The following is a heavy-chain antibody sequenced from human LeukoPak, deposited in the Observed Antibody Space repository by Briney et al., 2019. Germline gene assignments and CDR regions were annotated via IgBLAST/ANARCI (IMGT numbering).Heavy chain of an antibody. CDR3: AKDHYGDYGYYYYGMDV. D-gene: IGHD4-17*01. V-gene: IGHV3-30*18. CDR2: ISYDGSNK. Sequence: GGSLRLSCAASGFTFSSYGMHWVRQAPGKGLERVAVISYDGSNKYYADSVKGRFTISRDNSKNTLYLQMNSLRAEDTAVYYCAKDHYGDYGYYYYGMDVWGQGTTVTVSS. CDR1: GFTFSSYG. J-gene: IGHJ6*02.